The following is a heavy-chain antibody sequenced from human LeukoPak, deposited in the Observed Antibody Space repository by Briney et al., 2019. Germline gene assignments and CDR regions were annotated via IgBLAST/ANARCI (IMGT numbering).Heavy chain of an antibody. CDR2: IYYSGST. V-gene: IGHV4-31*03. J-gene: IGHJ4*02. Sequence: SQTLSLTCTVSGGSINSGGYCWGWLRQHPGKGLEWIAYIYYSGSTYYNPSLKSRVTISVDTSKNQFSLKLSSVTAADTAVYYCARDRLYSGTPYFDSWGQGTLVTVSS. CDR1: GGSINSGGYC. CDR3: ARDRLYSGTPYFDS. D-gene: IGHD6-13*01.